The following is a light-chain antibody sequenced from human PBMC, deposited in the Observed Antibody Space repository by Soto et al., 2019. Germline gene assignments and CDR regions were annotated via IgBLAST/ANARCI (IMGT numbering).Light chain of an antibody. CDR3: QRYNTYWT. CDR2: DVS. Sequence: EIQMTQSPSVLSASVGDRVTITCRASQSVDSWLAWYQHKPGKAPELLIYDVSVLATGVPSRFSGSGSGTEFTLTSSSLQHDYFASYFCQRYNTYWTFGQGTKVEIK. V-gene: IGKV1-5*01. J-gene: IGKJ1*01. CDR1: QSVDSW.